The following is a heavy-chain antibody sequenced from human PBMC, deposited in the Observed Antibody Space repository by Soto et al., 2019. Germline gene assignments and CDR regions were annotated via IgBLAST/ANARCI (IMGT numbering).Heavy chain of an antibody. CDR1: GKSVSTFY. J-gene: IGHJ6*02. V-gene: IGHV4-59*02. Sequence: PSETLSLTCTVSGKSVSTFYWSWIRQPPGKGLEWIGHAYYSGSTNYDPSLKSRVTISVDMSKSQVSLRLTSVTAADTAVYYCARGTDYTQIASYHYGMDVWGQGTSVTVS. CDR2: AYYSGST. CDR3: ARGTDYTQIASYHYGMDV. D-gene: IGHD4-4*01.